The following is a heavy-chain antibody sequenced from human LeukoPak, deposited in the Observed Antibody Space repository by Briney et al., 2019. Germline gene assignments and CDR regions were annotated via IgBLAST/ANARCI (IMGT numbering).Heavy chain of an antibody. CDR3: ARVNVITFGGVIVRPYYFDY. Sequence: PSETLSLTCTVSGGSISSYYWSWIWQPPGKGLEWIGYIYYSGSTNYNPSLKSRVTISVDTSKNQFSLKLSSVTAADTAVYYCARVNVITFGGVIVRPYYFDYWGQGTLVTVSS. J-gene: IGHJ4*02. D-gene: IGHD3-16*02. V-gene: IGHV4-59*08. CDR1: GGSISSYY. CDR2: IYYSGST.